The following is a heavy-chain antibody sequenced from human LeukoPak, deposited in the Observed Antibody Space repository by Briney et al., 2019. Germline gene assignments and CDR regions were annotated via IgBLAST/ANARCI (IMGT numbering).Heavy chain of an antibody. Sequence: GGSLRLSCAASGFTFDSFAMSWVRQAPGKGLEWLSAISGSGASTYYGDSVKGQFTISRDNSRDTLYLQMDSLRAEDTAVYYCAKRPTTVTTFGRDYWGQGTLVTVSS. CDR1: GFTFDSFA. J-gene: IGHJ4*02. CDR3: AKRPTTVTTFGRDY. D-gene: IGHD4-17*01. V-gene: IGHV3-23*01. CDR2: ISGSGAST.